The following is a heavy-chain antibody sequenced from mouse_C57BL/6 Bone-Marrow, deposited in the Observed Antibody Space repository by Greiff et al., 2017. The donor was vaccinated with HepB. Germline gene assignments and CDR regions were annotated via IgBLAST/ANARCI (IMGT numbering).Heavy chain of an antibody. J-gene: IGHJ4*01. D-gene: IGHD1-1*02. Sequence: VQLQQSGTVLARPGASVKMSCKTSGYTFTSYWMHWVKQRPGQGLEWIGAIYPGNSDTSYNQKFKGKAKLTAVTSASTAYMELSSLTNEDSAVYYCTIGPSMAPYYAMDYWGQGTSVTVSS. V-gene: IGHV1-5*01. CDR1: GYTFTSYW. CDR3: TIGPSMAPYYAMDY. CDR2: IYPGNSDT.